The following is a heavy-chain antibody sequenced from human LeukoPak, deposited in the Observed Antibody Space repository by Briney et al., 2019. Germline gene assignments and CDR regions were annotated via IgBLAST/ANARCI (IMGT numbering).Heavy chain of an antibody. CDR1: GFSFSSFG. D-gene: IGHD5-12*01. Sequence: GGSLRLSCAASGFSFSSFGMSWVRQAPGKGLEWVASISKDGSETKYMDSVKGRFTISRDGARASLYLHMNSLRTDDAAGYWCVXDQCSDNSCYYFWGQGTPATVSS. CDR2: ISKDGSET. CDR3: VXDQCSDNSCYYF. J-gene: IGHJ4*02. V-gene: IGHV3-7*01.